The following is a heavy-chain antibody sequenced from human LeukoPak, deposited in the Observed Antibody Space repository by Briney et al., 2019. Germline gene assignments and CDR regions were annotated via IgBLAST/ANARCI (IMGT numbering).Heavy chain of an antibody. D-gene: IGHD5-18*01. CDR3: ARAVDRYSYGTPGY. Sequence: SETLSLTCTVSGGSISSYYWSWIRQPPGKGLEWIGYIYYSGSTNYNPSLKSRVTISVDTSKNQFSLKLSSVTAADTAVYYCARAVDRYSYGTPGYWGQGTLVTVSS. CDR2: IYYSGST. CDR1: GGSISSYY. J-gene: IGHJ4*02. V-gene: IGHV4-59*01.